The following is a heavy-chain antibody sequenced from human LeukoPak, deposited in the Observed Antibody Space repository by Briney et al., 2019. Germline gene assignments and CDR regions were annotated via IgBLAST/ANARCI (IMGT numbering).Heavy chain of an antibody. Sequence: GASVKVSCKASGYTFTDYYIHWVRQAPGQGLEWMGWINPNTGGTNYAPKFEDRVTMTRDTSIGTAYVELSRLTSDDTAVYYCARDYYLAVPALRWGQGTLVAASS. V-gene: IGHV1-2*02. CDR3: ARDYYLAVPALR. CDR2: INPNTGGT. D-gene: IGHD3-22*01. J-gene: IGHJ4*02. CDR1: GYTFTDYY.